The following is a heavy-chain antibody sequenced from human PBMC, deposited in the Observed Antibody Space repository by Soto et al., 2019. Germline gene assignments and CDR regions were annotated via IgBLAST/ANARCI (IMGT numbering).Heavy chain of an antibody. D-gene: IGHD3-9*01. CDR1: GYTFTSYG. V-gene: IGHV1-18*01. J-gene: IGHJ4*02. Sequence: GASVKVSCKASGYTFTSYGISWVRQAPGQGLEWMGWISAYNGNTNYAQKLQGRVTMTTDTSTSTAYMELRSLRSDDTAVYYCASFRGFDWLLSAYDYWGQGTLVTVSS. CDR2: ISAYNGNT. CDR3: ASFRGFDWLLSAYDY.